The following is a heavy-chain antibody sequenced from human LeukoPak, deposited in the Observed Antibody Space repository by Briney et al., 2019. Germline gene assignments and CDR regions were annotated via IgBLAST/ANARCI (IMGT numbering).Heavy chain of an antibody. CDR1: GGSISSYY. V-gene: IGHV4-4*07. CDR2: IYTSGST. CDR3: ARDKEFTVTTYPYYYYYMDV. D-gene: IGHD4-17*01. J-gene: IGHJ6*03. Sequence: PSETLSLTCTVSGGSISSYYWSWIRQPAGKGLEWIGRIYTSGSTNYNPSLKSRVTMSVHTSKNQFSLKLSSVTAADTAVYYCARDKEFTVTTYPYYYYYMDVWGKGTTVTVSS.